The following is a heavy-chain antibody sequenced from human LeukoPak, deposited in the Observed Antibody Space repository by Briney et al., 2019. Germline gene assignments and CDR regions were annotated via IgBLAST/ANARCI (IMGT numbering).Heavy chain of an antibody. Sequence: PGGSLRLSCAASEFTFSNFWMSWVRQAPGKGLEWVANIKGDGSEKTYVDSVKGRFTVSRDNAKNSLFLRMDSVRAEDTAVYYCARPRGWSYFDYWGRGSLVTVSS. CDR3: ARPRGWSYFDY. CDR1: EFTFSNFW. CDR2: IKGDGSEK. J-gene: IGHJ4*02. D-gene: IGHD6-19*01. V-gene: IGHV3-7*01.